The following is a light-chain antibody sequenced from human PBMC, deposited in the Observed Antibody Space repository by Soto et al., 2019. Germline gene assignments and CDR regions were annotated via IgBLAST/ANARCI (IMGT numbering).Light chain of an antibody. CDR3: QQFNSYWGT. CDR2: DAS. CDR1: QSISSW. Sequence: DIQMTQSPSTLSASVGDRVTITCRASQSISSWLAWYQQKPGKAPKLLIYDASNLESGVPSRFSGSGPGTEFTLTISSLQPDDFATYYCQQFNSYWGTFGQGTKVDIK. J-gene: IGKJ1*01. V-gene: IGKV1-5*01.